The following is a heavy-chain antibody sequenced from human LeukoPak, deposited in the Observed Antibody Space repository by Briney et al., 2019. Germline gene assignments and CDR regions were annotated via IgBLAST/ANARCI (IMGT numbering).Heavy chain of an antibody. CDR1: GGTFSSYA. V-gene: IGHV1-69*13. CDR2: IIPIFGTA. D-gene: IGHD3-10*01. CDR3: ARCELAGSYYNWFDP. Sequence: SVKVSCKASGGTFSSYAISWVRQAPGQGLEWMGGIIPIFGTANYAQKFQGRVTITADESTSTAYMEPSSLRSEDTAVYYCARCELAGSYYNWFDPWGQGTLVTVSS. J-gene: IGHJ5*02.